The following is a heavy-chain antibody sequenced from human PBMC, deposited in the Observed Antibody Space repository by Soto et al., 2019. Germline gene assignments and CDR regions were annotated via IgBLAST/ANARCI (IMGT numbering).Heavy chain of an antibody. V-gene: IGHV3-23*01. J-gene: IGHJ4*02. CDR3: AKDPFYGDHPYYFDY. D-gene: IGHD4-17*01. Sequence: EVQLLESGGGLVQPGGSLRLSCAASGFTFSNYAMSWVRQAPGKGLEWVSTVSGSGGSTYYADSVKGRFTISRDNSKNTLYLQMNSLRTEDTAVYYCAKDPFYGDHPYYFDYXGQGTXXTVSS. CDR1: GFTFSNYA. CDR2: VSGSGGST.